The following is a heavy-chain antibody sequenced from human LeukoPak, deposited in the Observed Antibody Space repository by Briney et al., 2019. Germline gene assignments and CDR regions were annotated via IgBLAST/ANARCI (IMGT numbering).Heavy chain of an antibody. CDR3: ASSGLIIAAAETNAFDI. CDR1: GGSISSGSYY. Sequence: SETLSLTCTVSGGSISSGSYYWSWIRQPAGKGLEWIGRIYTSGSTNYNPSLKSRVTISVDTSKNQFSLKLSSVTAADTAVYYCASSGLIIAAAETNAFDIWGQGTMVTASS. V-gene: IGHV4-61*02. J-gene: IGHJ3*02. CDR2: IYTSGST. D-gene: IGHD6-13*01.